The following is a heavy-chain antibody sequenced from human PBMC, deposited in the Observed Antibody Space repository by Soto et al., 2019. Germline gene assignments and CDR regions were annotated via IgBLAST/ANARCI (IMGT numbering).Heavy chain of an antibody. CDR3: ARDVLLWFGELIAGSSLAKSRKEVFDP. D-gene: IGHD3-10*01. V-gene: IGHV3-21*01. CDR2: ISSGSSYI. CDR1: GFTFSSYS. J-gene: IGHJ5*02. Sequence: PGGSLRLSCAASGFTFSSYSMNWVRQAPGKGLEWVSSISSGSSYIYYADSVKGRFTISRDNAKNSLYLQMNSLRAEDTAVYYCARDVLLWFGELIAGSSLAKSRKEVFDPWGQGTLVTVSS.